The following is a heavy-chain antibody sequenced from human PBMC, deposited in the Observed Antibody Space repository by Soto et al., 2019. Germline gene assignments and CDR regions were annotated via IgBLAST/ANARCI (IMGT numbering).Heavy chain of an antibody. J-gene: IGHJ2*01. V-gene: IGHV1-69*01. Sequence: QVQLVQSGAEVKKPGSSVKVSCKASGGTFSSYAISWVRQAPGQGLEWMGGIIPIFGTANYAQKFQGRVTITADEATSTAYMELSSLRSEDTAGYYCARAAQDIVVVVAATLNGYFDLWGRGTLVTVSS. D-gene: IGHD2-15*01. CDR3: ARAAQDIVVVVAATLNGYFDL. CDR1: GGTFSSYA. CDR2: IIPIFGTA.